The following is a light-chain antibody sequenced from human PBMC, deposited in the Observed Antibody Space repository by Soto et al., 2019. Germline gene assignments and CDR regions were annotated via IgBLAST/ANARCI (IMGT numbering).Light chain of an antibody. CDR2: GAS. V-gene: IGKV3-20*01. Sequence: EIVLTQSPGTLSLSPGERATLSCRASQSVSSSYLAWYQQKPGQAPRLLIYGASSRATGIPDRFSGSGSGTAFTLTIIRLEPEDYSVYSCQQYCSSPLTFGGGTKVEIK. CDR1: QSVSSSY. CDR3: QQYCSSPLT. J-gene: IGKJ4*01.